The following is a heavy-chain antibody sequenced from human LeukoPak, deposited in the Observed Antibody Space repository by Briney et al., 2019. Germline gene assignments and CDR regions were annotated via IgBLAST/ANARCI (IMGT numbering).Heavy chain of an antibody. D-gene: IGHD3-22*01. CDR3: ARLDYYDSSGYFDY. CDR1: GYTFTSYG. J-gene: IGHJ4*02. Sequence: ASVKVSCKASGYTFTSYGISWVRQAPGQGLEWMGWISAYNGNTNYAQKLQGRVTMTTDTSTSTAYMELRSLGSDDTAVYYCARLDYYDSSGYFDYWGQGTLVTVSS. CDR2: ISAYNGNT. V-gene: IGHV1-18*01.